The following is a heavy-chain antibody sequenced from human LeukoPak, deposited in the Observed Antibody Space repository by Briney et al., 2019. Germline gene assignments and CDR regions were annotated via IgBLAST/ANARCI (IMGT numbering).Heavy chain of an antibody. CDR2: IKPDGSEK. D-gene: IGHD2-15*01. Sequence: GGSLRLSCAASGFTFSSYWMSWVRQAPGKGLEWVANIKPDGSEKYYVDSVKGRFTISRDNAKNSLYVQMISLRAEDTAVYYCARDRYCSSGGCPLDYWGQGTQVTVSS. V-gene: IGHV3-7*01. CDR1: GFTFSSYW. CDR3: ARDRYCSSGGCPLDY. J-gene: IGHJ4*02.